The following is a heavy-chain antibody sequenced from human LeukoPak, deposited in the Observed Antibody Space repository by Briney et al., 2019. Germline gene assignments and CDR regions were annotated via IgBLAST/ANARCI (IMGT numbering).Heavy chain of an antibody. CDR1: GFSVSSNY. CDR2: IYSRGTT. J-gene: IGHJ5*02. CDR3: ARDLSSSWYWFDP. V-gene: IGHV3-66*01. Sequence: GGSLRLSCAAAGFSVSSNYMSWVRQAPGKGLEWVSIIYSRGTTYYTDAVKGRFTISRDESMNTLYLEMNSLRAEDTAVYYCARDLSSSWYWFDPWGQGTLVTVSS. D-gene: IGHD6-13*01.